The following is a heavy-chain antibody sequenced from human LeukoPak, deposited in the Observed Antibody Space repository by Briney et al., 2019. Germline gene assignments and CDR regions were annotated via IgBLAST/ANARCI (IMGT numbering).Heavy chain of an antibody. J-gene: IGHJ4*02. CDR1: GYTFTSCD. CDR2: MNPNSGNT. CDR3: VISRSYSSSCPGGY. D-gene: IGHD6-13*01. V-gene: IGHV1-8*03. Sequence: ASVKVSCKASGYTFTSCDIDWVRQATGQGLEWMGWMNPNSGNTGYAQKFQGRVTITRNTSISTAYMELSSLRSEDMVVYSCVISRSYSSSCPGGYWGQGTLVTVSS.